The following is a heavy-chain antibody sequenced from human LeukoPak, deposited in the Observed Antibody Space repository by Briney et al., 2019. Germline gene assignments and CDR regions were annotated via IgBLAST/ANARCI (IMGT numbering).Heavy chain of an antibody. CDR1: GFTFSSYW. CDR2: IKQDGSEK. J-gene: IGHJ6*02. CDR3: ARDKLPAPWDGMDV. V-gene: IGHV3-7*01. Sequence: PGGSLRLSCAASGFTFSSYWMSWVRQAPGKGLEWVVNIKQDGSEKYYVDSVKGRFTISRDNAKNSLYLQMNSLRAEDTAVYYCARDKLPAPWDGMDVWGQGTTVTVSS. D-gene: IGHD2-2*01.